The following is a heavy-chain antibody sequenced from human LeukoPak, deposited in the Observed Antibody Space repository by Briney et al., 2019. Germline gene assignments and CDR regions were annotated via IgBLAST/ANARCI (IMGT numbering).Heavy chain of an antibody. D-gene: IGHD6-19*01. CDR2: IYYSGST. CDR1: GDSIISSNYY. J-gene: IGHJ3*02. Sequence: PSETLSLTCTVSGDSIISSNYYWGWIRQPPGKGLEWIGNIYYSGSTYYNPSLKSRVTISVDTSKNQFSLKLSSVTAADTAVYYCARDLWLVHHPDAFDIWGQGTMVTVSS. CDR3: ARDLWLVHHPDAFDI. V-gene: IGHV4-39*07.